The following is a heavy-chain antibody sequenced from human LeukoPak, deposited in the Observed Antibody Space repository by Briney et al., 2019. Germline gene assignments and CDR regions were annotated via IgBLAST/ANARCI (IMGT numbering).Heavy chain of an antibody. J-gene: IGHJ3*02. Sequence: GGSLRLSCAASGFTFSSYAMSWVRQAPGKGLEWVSSISSSSSYIYYADSVKGRFTISRDNAKNSLYLQMNSLRAEDTAVYYCARAADWAFDIWGQGTMVTVSS. CDR1: GFTFSSYA. D-gene: IGHD2-21*01. CDR2: ISSSSSYI. CDR3: ARAADWAFDI. V-gene: IGHV3-21*01.